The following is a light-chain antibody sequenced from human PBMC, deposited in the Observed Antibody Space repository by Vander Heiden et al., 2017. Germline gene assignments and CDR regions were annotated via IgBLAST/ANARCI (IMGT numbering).Light chain of an antibody. CDR3: QQYYTYPLT. CDR1: QGVGTY. J-gene: IGKJ4*01. Sequence: AIQMTQSPSSFTASIGDRVTITCRASQGVGTYLAWYQQKPGKAPDLLVYGASTVQIGVPSRFSGSGSGTDFTLTISYLQSEDFATYYCQQYYTYPLTFGGGTKVEIQ. CDR2: GAS. V-gene: IGKV1-8*01.